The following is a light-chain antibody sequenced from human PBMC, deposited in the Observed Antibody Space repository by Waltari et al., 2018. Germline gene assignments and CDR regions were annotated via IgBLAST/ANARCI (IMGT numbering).Light chain of an antibody. V-gene: IGLV1-44*01. CDR2: RNN. CDR1: SSNIGHNT. J-gene: IGLJ2*01. Sequence: QSVLTQPPSASGTPGQRVIISCSGSSSNIGHNTVSWYKQFAGTAPTLLIYRNNQRPSGVPDRISGSQSGTSASLAISGLQSDDEADYYCAAWDDSLTWVLGGGTKLTVL. CDR3: AAWDDSLTWV.